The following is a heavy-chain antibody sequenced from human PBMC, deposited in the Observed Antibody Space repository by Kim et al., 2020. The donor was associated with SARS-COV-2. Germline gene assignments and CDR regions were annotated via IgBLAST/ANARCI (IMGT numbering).Heavy chain of an antibody. J-gene: IGHJ4*02. Sequence: YVDSVKSVFTITRDNAKNSRYLQMNTLSDEGTAVYYCERAKDILTGFLDYWGQGTLVTVSS. D-gene: IGHD3-9*01. CDR3: ERAKDILTGFLDY. V-gene: IGHV3-7*01.